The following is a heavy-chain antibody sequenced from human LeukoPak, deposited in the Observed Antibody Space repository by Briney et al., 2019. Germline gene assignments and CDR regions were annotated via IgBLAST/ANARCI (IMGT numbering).Heavy chain of an antibody. V-gene: IGHV3-9*01. CDR2: ISYNSDTI. Sequence: GRSLRLSCAASGFTIGDYAMHWVRQAPGKGLEWVSGISYNSDTIAYADSVKGRFTISRDNAKNSLYLQMTSLRAEDTALYYCAKDYCGGDCYSGWYFDLWGRGTLVTVSS. CDR3: AKDYCGGDCYSGWYFDL. J-gene: IGHJ2*01. D-gene: IGHD2-21*02. CDR1: GFTIGDYA.